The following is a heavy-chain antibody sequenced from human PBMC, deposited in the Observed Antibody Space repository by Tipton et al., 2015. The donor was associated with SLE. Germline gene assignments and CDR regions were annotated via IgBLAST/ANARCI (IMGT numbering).Heavy chain of an antibody. J-gene: IGHJ4*02. CDR3: ARDKLDIGSSCN. V-gene: IGHV4-4*02. Sequence: TLSLTCAVSGGSISSSNWWSWVRQPPGRGLEWIGEIYHSGSTNYNPSLKSRVTISVDKSKNQFSLKLSSVTAADTAVYYCARDKLDIGSSCNSGQGTLSPSTQ. D-gene: IGHD6-13*01. CDR2: IYHSGST. CDR1: GGSISSSNW.